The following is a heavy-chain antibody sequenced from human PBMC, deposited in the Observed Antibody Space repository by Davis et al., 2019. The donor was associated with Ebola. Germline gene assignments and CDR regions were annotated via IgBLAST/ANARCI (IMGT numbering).Heavy chain of an antibody. J-gene: IGHJ3*02. D-gene: IGHD3-3*01. CDR1: GFTFSSYA. CDR3: AKDKNYDFWSGYPHNAFDI. V-gene: IGHV3-23*01. Sequence: PGGSLRLSCAASGFTFSSYAMSWVRQAPGKGLEWVSAISGSGGSTYYADSVKGRFTISRDNSKNTLYLQMNSLRAEDTAIYYGAKDKNYDFWSGYPHNAFDIWGQGTMVTVSS. CDR2: ISGSGGST.